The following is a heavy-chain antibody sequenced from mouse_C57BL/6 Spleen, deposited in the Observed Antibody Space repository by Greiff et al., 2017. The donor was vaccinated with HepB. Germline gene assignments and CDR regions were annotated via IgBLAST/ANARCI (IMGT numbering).Heavy chain of an antibody. CDR2: ISSGGSYT. J-gene: IGHJ2*01. CDR1: GFTFSSYG. Sequence: EVKLVESGGDLVKPGGSLKLSCAASGFTFSSYGMSWVRQTPDKRLEWVATISSGGSYTYYPDSVKGRFTISRDNAKNTLYLQMSSLKSEDTAMYYCARHDGGSSYFYYFDYWGQGTTLTVSS. CDR3: ARHDGGSSYFYYFDY. V-gene: IGHV5-6*01. D-gene: IGHD1-1*01.